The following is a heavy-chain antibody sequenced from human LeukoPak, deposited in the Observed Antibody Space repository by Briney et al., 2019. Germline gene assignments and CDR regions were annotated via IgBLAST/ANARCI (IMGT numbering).Heavy chain of an antibody. Sequence: PGGSLRLSCEASGFTFSSYAIHWVRQAPGKGLEYVSVISSNGGTTYYGNSVKGRFTISRDNSKNTVYLQMGSLRAEDTAVYYCARGRSVNYGSRYFDFWGQGTLVTVSS. CDR3: ARGRSVNYGSRYFDF. V-gene: IGHV3-64*01. CDR2: ISSNGGTT. CDR1: GFTFSSYA. J-gene: IGHJ4*02. D-gene: IGHD3-10*01.